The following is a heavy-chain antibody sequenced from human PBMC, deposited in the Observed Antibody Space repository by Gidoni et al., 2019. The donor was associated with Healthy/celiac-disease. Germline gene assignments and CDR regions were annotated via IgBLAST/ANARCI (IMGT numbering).Heavy chain of an antibody. Sequence: EVQLLESGGGLVQPGGSLRLSCAAPGFTFSSYAMRWVRQAPGKGLEWVSAISGSGGSTYYADSVKGRFTISRDNSKNTLYLQMNSLRAEDTAVYYCAKASWGSGSYLARNDAFDIWGQGTMVTVSS. CDR2: ISGSGGST. J-gene: IGHJ3*02. D-gene: IGHD1-26*01. V-gene: IGHV3-23*01. CDR3: AKASWGSGSYLARNDAFDI. CDR1: GFTFSSYA.